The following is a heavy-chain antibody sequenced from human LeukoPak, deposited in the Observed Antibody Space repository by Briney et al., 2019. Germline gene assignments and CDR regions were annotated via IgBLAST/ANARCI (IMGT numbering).Heavy chain of an antibody. J-gene: IGHJ4*02. CDR2: ISYDGSNK. CDR3: PRDRSDYGDYSADLGD. V-gene: IGHV3-30*04. Sequence: GGSLRLSCAASGFTFSSYAMHWVRQAPGRGLEWVAVISYDGSNKYYADSVKGRFTISRDNSKNTLYLQMNSLRAEDTAVYYCPRDRSDYGDYSADLGDWGQGTLVTVSS. D-gene: IGHD4-17*01. CDR1: GFTFSSYA.